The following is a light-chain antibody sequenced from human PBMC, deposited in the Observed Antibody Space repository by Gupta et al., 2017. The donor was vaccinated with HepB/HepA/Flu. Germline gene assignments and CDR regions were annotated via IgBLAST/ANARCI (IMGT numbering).Light chain of an antibody. J-gene: IGLJ1*01. CDR3: GTWDSSLTAYV. V-gene: IGLV1-51*02. CDR2: ENN. Sequence: PGQKXTISXXGSSSNIGNNYVSWYQQLPGTAPKLLIYENNKRPSEIPDRFSGSKSGTSATLDITGLQTGDEADYYCGTWDSSLTAYVFGTGTKVTVL. CDR1: SSNIGNNY.